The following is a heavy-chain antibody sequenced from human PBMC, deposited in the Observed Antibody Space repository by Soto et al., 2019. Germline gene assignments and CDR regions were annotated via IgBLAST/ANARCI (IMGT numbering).Heavy chain of an antibody. CDR2: ISSSGGTT. CDR1: GFTFSDYY. J-gene: IGHJ4*02. V-gene: IGHV3-11*01. Sequence: QVQVVESGGGLVKPGGSLRLSCAASGFTFSDYYMNWIRQAPGKGLEWISYISSSGGTTYYADSVKGRFTISRDNAENSLYLHMNSLRAEDTAVYYCARDRTTRGYYDYWGQGTLVTVSS. D-gene: IGHD3-22*01. CDR3: ARDRTTRGYYDY.